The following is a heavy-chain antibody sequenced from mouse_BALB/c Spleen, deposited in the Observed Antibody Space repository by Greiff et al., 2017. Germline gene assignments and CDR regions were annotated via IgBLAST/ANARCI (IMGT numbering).Heavy chain of an antibody. D-gene: IGHD3-2*01. Sequence: VQLQQSGTVLARPGASVKMSCTASGYTFTSYWMHWVKQRPGQGLEWIGAIYPGNSDTSYNQKFKGKAKLTAVTSTSTAYMELSSLTNEDSAVYYCTRETHDWFAYWGQGTLVTVSA. V-gene: IGHV1-5*01. CDR3: TRETHDWFAY. J-gene: IGHJ3*01. CDR2: IYPGNSDT. CDR1: GYTFTSYW.